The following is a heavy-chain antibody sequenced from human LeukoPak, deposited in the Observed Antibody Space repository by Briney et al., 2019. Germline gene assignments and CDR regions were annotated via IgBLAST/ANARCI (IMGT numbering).Heavy chain of an antibody. J-gene: IGHJ4*02. Sequence: SETLSLTCAVYGGSFSGYYWSWIRQPPGKGLEWIGEINHSGSTNYNPSLKSRVNISVDPSKHQLSLKLSSVTAADTAVYYCARRPYYGSGSYTYWGQGTLVTVSS. D-gene: IGHD3-10*01. CDR3: ARRPYYGSGSYTY. V-gene: IGHV4-34*01. CDR2: INHSGST. CDR1: GGSFSGYY.